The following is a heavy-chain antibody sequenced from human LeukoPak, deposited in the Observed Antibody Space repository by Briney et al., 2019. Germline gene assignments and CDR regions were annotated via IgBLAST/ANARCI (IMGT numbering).Heavy chain of an antibody. J-gene: IGHJ4*02. D-gene: IGHD3-10*01. V-gene: IGHV3-53*01. CDR1: GGSISSSSYY. CDR3: ARVGVGLLWFGEFNL. CDR2: IYSGGST. Sequence: ETLSLACTVSGGSISSSSYYWGWVRQAPGKGLEWVSVIYSGGSTYYADSVKGRFTISRDNSKNTLYLQMNSLRAEDTAVYYCARVGVGLLWFGEFNLWGQGTLVTVSS.